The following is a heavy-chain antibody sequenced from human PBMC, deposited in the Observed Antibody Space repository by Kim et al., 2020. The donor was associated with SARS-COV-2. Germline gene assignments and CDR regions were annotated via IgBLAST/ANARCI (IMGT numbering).Heavy chain of an antibody. V-gene: IGHV3-30-3*01. CDR3: ARDQGYYDSNDAFDI. Sequence: GGSLRLSCAASGFTFSSYAMHWVRQAPGKGLEWVAVISYDGSNKYYADSVKGRFTISRDNSKNTLYLQMNSLRAEDTAVYYCARDQGYYDSNDAFDIWGQGTMVTVSS. CDR2: ISYDGSNK. D-gene: IGHD3-22*01. CDR1: GFTFSSYA. J-gene: IGHJ3*02.